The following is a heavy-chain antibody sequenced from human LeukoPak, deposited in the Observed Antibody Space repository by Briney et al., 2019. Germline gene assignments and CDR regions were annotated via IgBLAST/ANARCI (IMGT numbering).Heavy chain of an antibody. V-gene: IGHV1-8*03. D-gene: IGHD1-1*01. Sequence: ASVKVSCKASGYTFTSYDINWVRQATGQGLEWMGWMNPNSANTGYAQKFQGRVTLTRNTSITTAYMELSSLRSEDTAVYYCARVYNPLVYYVDVWGKGTTVTVSS. J-gene: IGHJ6*03. CDR1: GYTFTSYD. CDR3: ARVYNPLVYYVDV. CDR2: MNPNSANT.